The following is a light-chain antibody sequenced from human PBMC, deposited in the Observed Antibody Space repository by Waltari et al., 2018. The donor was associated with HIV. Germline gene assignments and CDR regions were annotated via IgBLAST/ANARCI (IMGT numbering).Light chain of an antibody. V-gene: IGLV2-11*01. CDR2: DVS. J-gene: IGLJ3*02. CDR3: CSYTGIYTWV. Sequence: QSALTQPRSVSGSPGQSVTISCTGTSSDVGGYNFVSWYQQHPGKAPKLVIYDVSKWPSGVPDRFSGSKSGNTASLTISGLQAEDEADYYCCSYTGIYTWVFGGGTELTVL. CDR1: SSDVGGYNF.